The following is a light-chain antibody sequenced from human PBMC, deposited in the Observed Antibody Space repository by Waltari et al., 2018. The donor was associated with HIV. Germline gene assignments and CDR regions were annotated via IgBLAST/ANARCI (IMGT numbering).Light chain of an antibody. CDR2: GKK. CDR3: NSRDSSGNHVV. CDR1: RLRSPC. Sequence: SSELTQDPAVSVALGQTVRSTCQGKRLRSPCASWYQQKPGQAPVLVIYGKKNRPSGIPDRFSGSSSGNTASLTITGAQAEDEADYYCNSRDSSGNHVVFGGGTKLTVL. J-gene: IGLJ2*01. V-gene: IGLV3-19*01.